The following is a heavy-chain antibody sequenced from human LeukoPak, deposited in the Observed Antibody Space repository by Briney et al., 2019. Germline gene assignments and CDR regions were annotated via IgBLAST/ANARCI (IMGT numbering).Heavy chain of an antibody. J-gene: IGHJ4*02. CDR1: GFTFSRYW. D-gene: IGHD3-3*01. Sequence: GGSLRLSCAPSGFTFSRYWMHWVRHAPGKGLVCVSRINSDGTSTSYADFVKGRFTISRDNAKNTLYLLMNSVRAEATAVYYCARAVDFWSGYSFDYWGQGTLVTVSS. V-gene: IGHV3-74*01. CDR3: ARAVDFWSGYSFDY. CDR2: INSDGTST.